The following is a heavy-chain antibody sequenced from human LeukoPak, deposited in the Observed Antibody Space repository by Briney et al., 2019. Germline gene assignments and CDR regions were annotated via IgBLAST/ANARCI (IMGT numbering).Heavy chain of an antibody. CDR2: IYYSGST. D-gene: IGHD3-10*01. CDR1: GGSISSYY. J-gene: IGHJ4*02. CDR3: ARDYRRRYGSGEYYFDY. Sequence: SETLSLTCTVSGGSISSYYWSWIRQPPGKGLERIGYIYYSGSTNYNPSLKSRVTISVDTSKNQFSLKLSSVTAADTAVYYCARDYRRRYGSGEYYFDYWGQGTLVTVSS. V-gene: IGHV4-59*01.